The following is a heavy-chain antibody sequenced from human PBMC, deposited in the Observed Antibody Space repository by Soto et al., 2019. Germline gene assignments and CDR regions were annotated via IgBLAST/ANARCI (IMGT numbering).Heavy chain of an antibody. Sequence: SETLSLTCAVYGGSFSGYYWSWIRQPPGKGLEWIGEINHSGSTNYNPSLKSRVTISVDTSKNQFSLKLSSVTAADTAVYYCARRHPTDALDIWGQGTMVTVSS. CDR3: ARRHPTDALDI. J-gene: IGHJ3*02. CDR1: GGSFSGYY. V-gene: IGHV4-34*01. CDR2: INHSGST.